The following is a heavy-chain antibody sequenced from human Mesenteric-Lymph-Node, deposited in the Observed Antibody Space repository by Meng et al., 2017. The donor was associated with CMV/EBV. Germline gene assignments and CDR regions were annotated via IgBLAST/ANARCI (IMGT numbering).Heavy chain of an antibody. CDR1: GFTFSSYG. CDR2: IWYDGRNK. D-gene: IGHD2/OR15-2a*01. Sequence: GGSLRLSCAASGFTFSSYGMHWVRQVPGKGLEWVAVIWYDGRNKYYADSVKGRFTISRDTSENTLYLQMNSLRVEDTAVYYCAKDQGYYSSMSLGHWGQGTLVTVSS. V-gene: IGHV3-33*06. J-gene: IGHJ4*02. CDR3: AKDQGYYSSMSLGH.